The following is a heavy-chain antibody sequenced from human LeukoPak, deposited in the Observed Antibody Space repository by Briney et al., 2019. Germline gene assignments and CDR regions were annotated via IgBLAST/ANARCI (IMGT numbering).Heavy chain of an antibody. J-gene: IGHJ5*02. CDR2: IYYSGST. CDR1: GGSISSSSYY. CDR3: ARLRDWFDP. V-gene: IGHV4-39*01. Sequence: SETLSLTCTVSGGSISSSSYYWGWIRQPPEKGLEWIGSIYYSGSTYYNPSLKSRVTISVDTSKNQFSLKLSSVTAADTAVYYCARLRDWFDPWGQGTLVTVSS.